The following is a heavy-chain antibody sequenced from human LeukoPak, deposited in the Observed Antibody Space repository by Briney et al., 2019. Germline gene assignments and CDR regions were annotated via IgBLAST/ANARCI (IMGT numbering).Heavy chain of an antibody. CDR2: FRGGSDFI. CDR3: ARDHAGIVLPAAVGAH. V-gene: IGHV3-21*01. J-gene: IGHJ4*02. D-gene: IGHD2-2*01. Sequence: PGGSLRLSCAASGFTLRDYSMTWSRRPQGKGLEWSPSFRGGSDFIYHADSVKGRFTVSRDNAKNSLYLQMNSLRAEDTAVYYCARDHAGIVLPAAVGAHWGQGTLVTVSS. CDR1: GFTLRDYS.